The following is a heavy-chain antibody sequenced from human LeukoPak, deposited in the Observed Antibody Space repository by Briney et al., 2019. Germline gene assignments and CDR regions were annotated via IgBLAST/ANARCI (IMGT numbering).Heavy chain of an antibody. CDR1: GFTFDTYA. D-gene: IGHD2-2*01. CDR2: IAAGGGGI. Sequence: GGSLRLSCAASGFTFDTYAMTWVRQAPGEGLAWVSVIAAGGGGIQYVDSVKGRFIISRDNSKKTLYLQMSNLRAEDTAVYYCASLWPYQLSAFDIWGQGTMVTVSS. J-gene: IGHJ3*02. CDR3: ASLWPYQLSAFDI. V-gene: IGHV3-23*01.